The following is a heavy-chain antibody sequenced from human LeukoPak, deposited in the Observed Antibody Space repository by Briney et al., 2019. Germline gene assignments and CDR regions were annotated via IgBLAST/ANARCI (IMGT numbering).Heavy chain of an antibody. V-gene: IGHV3-21*01. CDR1: GFTFSSYS. Sequence: GGSLRPSCAASGFTFSSYSMNWVRQAPGKGLEWVSSISSSSSYIYYADSVKGRFTISRDNAKNSLYLQMNSLRAEDTAVYYCARRYFDWLEYYYYGMDVWGQGTTVTVSS. CDR2: ISSSSSYI. D-gene: IGHD3-9*01. J-gene: IGHJ6*02. CDR3: ARRYFDWLEYYYYGMDV.